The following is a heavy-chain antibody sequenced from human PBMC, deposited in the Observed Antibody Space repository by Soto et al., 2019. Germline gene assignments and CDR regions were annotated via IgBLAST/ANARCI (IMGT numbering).Heavy chain of an antibody. CDR1: GGTFSSYA. D-gene: IGHD3-22*01. Sequence: GASVKVSCKASGGTFSSYAISWVRQAPGQGLEWMGGIIPIFGTANYAQKFQGRVTITADKSTSTAYMELSSLRSEDTAVHYCARDLRDATRSGYFPNWFDPWGQGTLVTVPQ. CDR3: ARDLRDATRSGYFPNWFDP. CDR2: IIPIFGTA. V-gene: IGHV1-69*06. J-gene: IGHJ5*02.